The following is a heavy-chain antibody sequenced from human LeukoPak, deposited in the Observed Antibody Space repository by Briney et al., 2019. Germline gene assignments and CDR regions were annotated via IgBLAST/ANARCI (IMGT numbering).Heavy chain of an antibody. D-gene: IGHD3-22*01. J-gene: IGHJ5*02. CDR3: AKSAPSGYHAT. Sequence: GGSLRLSCAASGFTFSSYGMHWVRQAPGKGLEWVAVISYDGSNKYYADSVKGRFTISRDSSKNTLYLQMNSLRAEDTAVYYCAKSAPSGYHATWGQGTLVTVSS. V-gene: IGHV3-30*18. CDR2: ISYDGSNK. CDR1: GFTFSSYG.